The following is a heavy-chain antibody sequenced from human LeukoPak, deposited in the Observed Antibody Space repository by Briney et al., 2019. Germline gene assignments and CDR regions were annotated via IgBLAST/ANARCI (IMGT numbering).Heavy chain of an antibody. D-gene: IGHD3-9*01. J-gene: IGHJ4*02. Sequence: GASVKVSCKASGGTFSSYAISWVRQAPGQGLEWMGGIIPIFGTANYAQKFQGRVTITADEFTSTAYMELRSLRSDDTAVYYCARSGGYDILTGYYNRGYGLGLYYFDYWGQGTLVTVSS. CDR1: GGTFSSYA. CDR2: IIPIFGTA. CDR3: ARSGGYDILTGYYNRGYGLGLYYFDY. V-gene: IGHV1-69*13.